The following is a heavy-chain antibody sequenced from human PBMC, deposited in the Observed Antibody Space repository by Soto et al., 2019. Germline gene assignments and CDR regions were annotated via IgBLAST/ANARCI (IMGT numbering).Heavy chain of an antibody. V-gene: IGHV1-69*01. J-gene: IGHJ4*02. D-gene: IGHD3-16*01. Sequence: QAHLVQSGAEVKKPGSSVKVSCKDSGGSFSKYAFNWVRQAPGQGLEWMGGITPIFGTLNNAQKFQDRVKITAGEVNSPVYMELGGLRSGEPAIYYWARGGAEVTSGNFGGPFDLWGQGTLVTVSS. CDR3: ARGGAEVTSGNFGGPFDL. CDR2: ITPIFGTL. CDR1: GGSFSKYA.